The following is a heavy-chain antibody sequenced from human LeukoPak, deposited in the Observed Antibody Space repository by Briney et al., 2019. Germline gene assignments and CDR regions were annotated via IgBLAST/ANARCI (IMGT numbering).Heavy chain of an antibody. J-gene: IGHJ4*02. CDR2: IYYSGST. CDR3: ARHSAAAGTW. V-gene: IGHV4-39*01. CDR1: GGSISSSSYY. D-gene: IGHD6-13*01. Sequence: SETLSLTCTVSGGSISSSSYYWGWIRQPPGKGLEWIGSIYYSGSTYYNPSLKSRVTISVDTSKNQFSLKLSSVTAVDTAVYYCARHSAAAGTWWGQGTLVTVSS.